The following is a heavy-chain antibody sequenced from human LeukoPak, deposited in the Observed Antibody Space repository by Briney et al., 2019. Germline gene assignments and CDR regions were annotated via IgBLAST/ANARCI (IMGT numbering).Heavy chain of an antibody. Sequence: GESLKISCKASGYIFTNYWISWVRQLRGEGLEWMGIIYPGDSDTRYSPSFQGQVTISADNSINTAYLQWSSLKASDTAIYYCARRLTAEVWGQGTLVTVSS. D-gene: IGHD7-27*01. CDR3: ARRLTAEV. CDR1: GYIFTNYW. J-gene: IGHJ4*02. CDR2: IYPGDSDT. V-gene: IGHV5-51*01.